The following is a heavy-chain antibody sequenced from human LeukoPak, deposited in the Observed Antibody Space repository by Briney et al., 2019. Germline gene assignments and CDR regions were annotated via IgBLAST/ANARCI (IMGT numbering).Heavy chain of an antibody. J-gene: IGHJ4*02. CDR1: GFNFRNHA. CDR2: ISGSGGST. Sequence: AGGSLRLSCAASGFNFRNHAMSWVRQASGKGLEWVSVISGSGGSTYYADSVKGRFTISRDNSKNTLYLQMNSLRAEDTAVYYCAKDWEAVAGTYDYWGQGTLVTVSS. CDR3: AKDWEAVAGTYDY. V-gene: IGHV3-23*01. D-gene: IGHD6-19*01.